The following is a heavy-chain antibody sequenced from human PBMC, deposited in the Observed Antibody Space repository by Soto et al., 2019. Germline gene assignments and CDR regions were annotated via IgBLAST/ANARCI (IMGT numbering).Heavy chain of an antibody. V-gene: IGHV4-34*01. CDR3: ARVRITMVRGVMGTLYYYYYGMDV. D-gene: IGHD3-10*01. Sequence: SETLSLTCAVYGGSFSGYYWSWIRQPPGKGLEWIGEINHSGSTSYNPSLKSRVTISVDTSKNQFSLKLSSVTAADTAVYYCARVRITMVRGVMGTLYYYYYGMDVWGQGTTVTVSS. CDR2: INHSGST. CDR1: GGSFSGYY. J-gene: IGHJ6*02.